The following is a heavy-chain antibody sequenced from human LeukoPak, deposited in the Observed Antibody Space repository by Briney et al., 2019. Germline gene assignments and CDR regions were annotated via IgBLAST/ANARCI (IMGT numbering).Heavy chain of an antibody. V-gene: IGHV4-59*01. J-gene: IGHJ4*02. CDR1: GGSISSYY. CDR3: ARDSPIGGRNGYRIFDY. CDR2: IYYSGST. Sequence: PSETLSLTCTVSGGSISSYYWSWIRQPPGKGLERIGSIYYSGSTNYNPSLKSRVTISVDTSKNQFSLKLSSVTAADTAVYFCARDSPIGGRNGYRIFDYWGQGTLVTVSS. D-gene: IGHD5-24*01.